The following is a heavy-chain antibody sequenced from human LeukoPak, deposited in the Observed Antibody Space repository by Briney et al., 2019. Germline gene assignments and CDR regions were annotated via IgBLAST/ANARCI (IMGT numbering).Heavy chain of an antibody. CDR2: INTNSGGT. Sequence: RASVKVSCTASGYTFTGYYMHWVRQAPGQGLEWMGWINTNSGGTNYAQKFQGRVTMTRDTSISTVYVELSRLTSDDTAVYYCAIDRATSAFDMWGQGTMVTVTS. J-gene: IGHJ3*02. CDR3: AIDRATSAFDM. CDR1: GYTFTGYY. D-gene: IGHD5-12*01. V-gene: IGHV1-2*02.